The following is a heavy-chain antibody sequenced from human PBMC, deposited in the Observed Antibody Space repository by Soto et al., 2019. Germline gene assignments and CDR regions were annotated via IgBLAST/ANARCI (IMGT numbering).Heavy chain of an antibody. CDR3: AKDAENYVFWIGSFKS. Sequence: GGSLRLSCAASGFTFSSYSMNWVRQAPGKGQEWVSSIGSSSSYIYYADSVKGRFTISRDNAKNSLYLQMNSLRAEDKDEKYSAKDAENYVFWIGSFKSWGQGTWSPSPQ. CDR1: GFTFSSYS. CDR2: IGSSSSYI. V-gene: IGHV3-21*01. D-gene: IGHD3-3*01. J-gene: IGHJ5*02.